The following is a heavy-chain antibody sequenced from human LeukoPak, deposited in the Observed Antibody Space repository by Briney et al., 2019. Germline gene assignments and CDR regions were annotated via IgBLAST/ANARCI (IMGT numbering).Heavy chain of an antibody. V-gene: IGHV4-39*01. CDR3: ARLIGYSSSYYYMDV. CDR1: GGSISSSSYY. CDR2: IYYSGST. D-gene: IGHD6-6*01. J-gene: IGHJ6*03. Sequence: PSETLSLXCTVSGGSISSSSYYWGWIRQPPGKGLEWIGSIYYSGSTYYNPSTKSRVTISVDTSKNQFSLKLSSVTAADTAVYYCARLIGYSSSYYYMDVWGKGTTVTVSS.